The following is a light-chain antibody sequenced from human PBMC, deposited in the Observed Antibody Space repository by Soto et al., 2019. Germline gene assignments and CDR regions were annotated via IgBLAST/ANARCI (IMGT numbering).Light chain of an antibody. V-gene: IGKV1-9*01. Sequence: HVTRSPPTLSASVGDRVTITCRASQTISTWMAWYQKKPGKAPKLLMYAASTLQSGVPSRFSGSGSGTEFTLTISSLQPEDFATYYCQQLKSYPQTFGQGTKVDIK. CDR3: QQLKSYPQT. CDR1: QTISTW. J-gene: IGKJ1*01. CDR2: AAS.